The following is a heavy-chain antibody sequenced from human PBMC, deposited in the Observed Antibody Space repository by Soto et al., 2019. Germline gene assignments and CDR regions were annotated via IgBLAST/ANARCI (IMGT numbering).Heavy chain of an antibody. CDR3: AKDQGSYGDYHYYCYYMDV. CDR1: GFTFSSYA. Sequence: GGSLGLSCAASGFTFSSYAMSWVRQAPGKGLEWVSAISGSGGSTYYADSVKGRFTISRDNSKNTLYLQMNSLRAEDTAVYYCAKDQGSYGDYHYYCYYMDVWGKGTTVTVSS. CDR2: ISGSGGST. D-gene: IGHD4-17*01. J-gene: IGHJ6*03. V-gene: IGHV3-23*01.